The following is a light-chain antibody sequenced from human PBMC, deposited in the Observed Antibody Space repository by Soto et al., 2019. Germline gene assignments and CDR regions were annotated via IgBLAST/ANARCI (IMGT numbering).Light chain of an antibody. CDR2: DGS. V-gene: IGKV3-11*01. CDR1: QSIGDY. J-gene: IGKJ4*01. Sequence: IVLTQSPATLSLSPGEGATLSCRDGQSIGDYVAWFQQKPGQAPRLLIYDGSNRAVGIPARFSGSASGTDSTLTISSLEPEDFAVYYCQQRSAWPLTFGGGTRVEI. CDR3: QQRSAWPLT.